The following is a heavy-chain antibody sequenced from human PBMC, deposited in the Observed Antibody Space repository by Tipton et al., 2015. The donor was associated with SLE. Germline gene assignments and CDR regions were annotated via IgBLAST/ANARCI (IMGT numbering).Heavy chain of an antibody. CDR1: GFTVSSNY. J-gene: IGHJ2*01. CDR3: ARAGYGRFFQCCDL. CDR2: IYSGGST. D-gene: IGHD6-13*01. V-gene: IGHV3-53*05. Sequence: SLRLSCAASGFTVSSNYMSWVRQAPGKGLEWVSVIYSGGSTYYADSVKGRFTISRDNSKNTLYLQMNSLRAEDTAVYYCARAGYGRFFQCCDLWGRGTLVTVSS.